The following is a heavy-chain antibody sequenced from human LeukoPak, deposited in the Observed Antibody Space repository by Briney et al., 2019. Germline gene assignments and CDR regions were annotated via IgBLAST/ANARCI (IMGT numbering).Heavy chain of an antibody. V-gene: IGHV1-69*05. CDR1: GGTFSSYA. CDR2: IIPIFGTA. Sequence: ASVKVSCKASGGTFSSYAISWVRQAPGQGLEWMGRIIPIFGTANYAQKFQGRVTITTDESTSTAYMELSSLRSEDTAVYYCARDWRQGPLEELDYWGQGTLVTVSS. CDR3: ARDWRQGPLEELDY. J-gene: IGHJ4*02. D-gene: IGHD1-26*01.